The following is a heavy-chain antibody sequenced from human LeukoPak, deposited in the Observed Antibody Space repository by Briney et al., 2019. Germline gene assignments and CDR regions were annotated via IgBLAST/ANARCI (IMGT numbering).Heavy chain of an antibody. V-gene: IGHV1-69*13. Sequence: GASVKVSCKASGGTFSSYAISWVRQAPGQGLEWMGGIIPIFGTANYAQKFQGRVTITADESTSTAYMELSSLRSEDTAVYYCALTGDRNDLVIDYWGQGTLVTVS. CDR3: ALTGDRNDLVIDY. CDR1: GGTFSSYA. J-gene: IGHJ4*02. D-gene: IGHD1-14*01. CDR2: IIPIFGTA.